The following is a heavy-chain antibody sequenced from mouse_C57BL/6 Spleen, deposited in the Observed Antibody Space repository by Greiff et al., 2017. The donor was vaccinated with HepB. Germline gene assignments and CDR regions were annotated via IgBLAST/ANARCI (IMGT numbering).Heavy chain of an antibody. Sequence: QVQLQQSGAELVRPGTSVKVSCKASGYAFTNYLIEWVKQRPGQGLEWIGVINPGSGGTNYNEKFKGKATLTADKSSSTAYMQLSSLTSEDSAVYFCARGLITTVVDYWGQGTTLTVSS. V-gene: IGHV1-54*01. J-gene: IGHJ2*01. CDR2: INPGSGGT. CDR1: GYAFTNYL. CDR3: ARGLITTVVDY. D-gene: IGHD1-1*01.